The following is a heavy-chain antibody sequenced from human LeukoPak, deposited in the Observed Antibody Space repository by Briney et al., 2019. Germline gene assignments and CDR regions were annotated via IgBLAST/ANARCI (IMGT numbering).Heavy chain of an antibody. J-gene: IGHJ4*02. V-gene: IGHV3-7*01. Sequence: GGSLRLSCAASGFTFSSYWMSWVRQAPGKGLEWVANIKQDGNEKYYVDSVKGRFTISRDNAKNSLYLQMNSLRAEDTAVYYCARDPYTIWGGHDYWGQGTLVTVSS. D-gene: IGHD3-16*01. CDR1: GFTFSSYW. CDR3: ARDPYTIWGGHDY. CDR2: IKQDGNEK.